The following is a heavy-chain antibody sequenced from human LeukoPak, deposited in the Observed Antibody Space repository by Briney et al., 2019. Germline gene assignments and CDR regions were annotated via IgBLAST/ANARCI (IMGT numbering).Heavy chain of an antibody. CDR2: IIPIFGTA. CDR3: ARDYCSGGSCYSEFFRFDP. V-gene: IGHV1-69*13. D-gene: IGHD2-15*01. CDR1: GGTFSSYA. Sequence: GASVKVSCKASGGTFSSYAISWVRQAPGQGLEWMGGIIPIFGTANYAQKFQGRVTITADESTSTAYMELSRLRSDDTAVYYCARDYCSGGSCYSEFFRFDPWGQGTLVTVSS. J-gene: IGHJ5*02.